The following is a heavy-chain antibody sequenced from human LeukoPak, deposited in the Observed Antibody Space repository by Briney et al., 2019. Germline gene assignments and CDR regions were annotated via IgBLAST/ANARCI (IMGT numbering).Heavy chain of an antibody. J-gene: IGHJ4*02. Sequence: GGSLRLSCAASGFTFSSYEVNWVRQAPGKGMEWVSYISSSGRTIYYADSVKGRFTISRDNAKNSLYLQMNSLTAEDTALYYCARFLTAIAVAGLFDYWGQGTLVTVSS. D-gene: IGHD6-19*01. CDR2: ISSSGRTI. CDR3: ARFLTAIAVAGLFDY. V-gene: IGHV3-48*03. CDR1: GFTFSSYE.